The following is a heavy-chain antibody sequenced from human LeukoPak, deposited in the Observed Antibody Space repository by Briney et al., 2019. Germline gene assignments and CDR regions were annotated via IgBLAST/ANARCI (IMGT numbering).Heavy chain of an antibody. Sequence: SETPSLTCTVSGGSISSSSYYWGWIRQPPGKGLEWIGSIYYSGSTYYNPSLKSRVTISVDTSKNQFSLKLSSVTAADTAVYYCARIEMATSPLDYRGQGTLVTVSS. D-gene: IGHD5-24*01. V-gene: IGHV4-39*07. CDR2: IYYSGST. CDR1: GGSISSSSYY. J-gene: IGHJ4*02. CDR3: ARIEMATSPLDY.